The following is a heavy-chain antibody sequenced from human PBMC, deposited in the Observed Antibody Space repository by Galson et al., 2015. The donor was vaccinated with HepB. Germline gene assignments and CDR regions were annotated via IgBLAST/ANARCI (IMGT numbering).Heavy chain of an antibody. CDR3: AKEGISGWFGELWRNYFDY. Sequence: SLRLSCAASGFTFSSYGMHWVRQAPGKGLEWVAVISYDGSNKYYADSVKGRFTISRDNSKNTLYLQMNSLRAEDTAVYYCAKEGISGWFGELWRNYFDYWGQGTLVTVSS. D-gene: IGHD3-10*01. CDR2: ISYDGSNK. J-gene: IGHJ4*02. CDR1: GFTFSSYG. V-gene: IGHV3-30*18.